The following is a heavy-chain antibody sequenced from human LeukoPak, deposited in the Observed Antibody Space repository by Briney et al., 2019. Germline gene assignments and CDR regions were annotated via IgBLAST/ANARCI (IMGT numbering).Heavy chain of an antibody. D-gene: IGHD3-10*01. Sequence: ASVKVSCKASGYTFTSYAMHWVRQAPGQRLEWMGWISAGNGNTKYSQKFQGRVTITRDTSASTAYMELSSLRSEDTAVYYCARASITMVRGVINGLGYWGQGTLVTVSS. J-gene: IGHJ4*02. CDR3: ARASITMVRGVINGLGY. V-gene: IGHV1-3*01. CDR1: GYTFTSYA. CDR2: ISAGNGNT.